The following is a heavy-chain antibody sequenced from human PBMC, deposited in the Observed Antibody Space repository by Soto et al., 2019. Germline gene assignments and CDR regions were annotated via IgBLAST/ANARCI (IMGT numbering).Heavy chain of an antibody. D-gene: IGHD6-6*01. Sequence: GGSLRLSCAASGFTFSSYAMSWVRQAPWKGLEWVSAISGSGGSTYYADSVKGRFTISRDNSKNTLYLQMNSLRAEDTAVYYCAKVRSSSSSDYYYYMDVWGKGTTVTVSS. J-gene: IGHJ6*03. CDR2: ISGSGGST. V-gene: IGHV3-23*01. CDR3: AKVRSSSSSDYYYYMDV. CDR1: GFTFSSYA.